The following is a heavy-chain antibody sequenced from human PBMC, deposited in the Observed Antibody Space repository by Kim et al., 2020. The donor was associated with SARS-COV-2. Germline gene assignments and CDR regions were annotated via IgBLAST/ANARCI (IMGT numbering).Heavy chain of an antibody. J-gene: IGHJ4*02. V-gene: IGHV3-43*01. CDR2: T. CDR3: AKDTYSSHFDY. D-gene: IGHD6-13*01. Sequence: TYDADSVKGRFTISRDNSKNSLYLQMNSLRTEDTALYYCAKDTYSSHFDYWGQGTLVTVSS.